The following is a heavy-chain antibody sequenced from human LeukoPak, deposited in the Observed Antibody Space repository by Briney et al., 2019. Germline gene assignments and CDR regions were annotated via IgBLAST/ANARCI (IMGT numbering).Heavy chain of an antibody. CDR1: GYTFTCYY. J-gene: IGHJ6*03. D-gene: IGHD2-2*02. CDR2: INPNSGGT. V-gene: IGHV1-2*02. CDR3: ARDPAVVVPAAIHPRYYYYYMDV. Sequence: ASVKVSCKASGYTFTCYYMHWVRQAPGQGLEWMGWINPNSGGTNYAQKFQGRVTMTRDTTIGTAYMELSRLRSDDTAVYYCARDPAVVVPAAIHPRYYYYYMDVWGKGTTVTVSS.